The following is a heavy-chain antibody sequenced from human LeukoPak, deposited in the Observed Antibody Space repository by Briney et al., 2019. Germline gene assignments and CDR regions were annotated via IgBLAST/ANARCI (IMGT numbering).Heavy chain of an antibody. D-gene: IGHD3-3*01. CDR3: ARHKEFLERPEHFDY. CDR1: GFTVSSNY. V-gene: IGHV3-66*02. CDR2: IYSGGST. Sequence: PGGSLRLSCAASGFTVSSNYMSWVRQAPGKGLEWVSVIYSGGSTYYADSVKGRFTISRDNSKNTLYLQMNSLRAEDTAVYYCARHKEFLERPEHFDYWGQGTLVTVSS. J-gene: IGHJ4*02.